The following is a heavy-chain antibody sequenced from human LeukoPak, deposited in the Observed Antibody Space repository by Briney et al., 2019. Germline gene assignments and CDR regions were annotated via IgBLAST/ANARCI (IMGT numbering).Heavy chain of an antibody. CDR2: IYHSGST. CDR3: ARLLVAGTRGQDY. J-gene: IGHJ4*02. CDR1: GGSVSSGTYF. D-gene: IGHD6-19*01. Sequence: PSETLSLTCTVSGGSVSSGTYFWTWIRQPPGKGLEWIGEIYHSGSTNYNPSLKSRVTISVDKSKNQFSLKLSSVTAADTAVYYCARLLVAGTRGQDYWGQGTLVTVSS. V-gene: IGHV4-39*07.